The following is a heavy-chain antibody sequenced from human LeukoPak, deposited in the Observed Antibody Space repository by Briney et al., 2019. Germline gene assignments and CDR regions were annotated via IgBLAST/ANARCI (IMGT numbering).Heavy chain of an antibody. CDR3: ARGRNYYDSSGYYYEGDAFDI. CDR1: GYIFTSYY. D-gene: IGHD3-22*01. Sequence: ASVKVSCKASGYIFTSYYMYWVRQAPGQGLEWMGIINPSGGSIRYAQKFQGRVTMTRDTSTSTVCMELSSLRSEDTAVYYCARGRNYYDSSGYYYEGDAFDIWGQGTMVTVSS. CDR2: INPSGGSI. J-gene: IGHJ3*02. V-gene: IGHV1-46*01.